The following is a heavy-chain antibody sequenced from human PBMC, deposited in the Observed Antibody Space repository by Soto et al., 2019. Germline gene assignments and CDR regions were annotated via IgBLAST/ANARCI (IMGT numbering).Heavy chain of an antibody. V-gene: IGHV4-39*01. CDR1: GGSISSSSYY. CDR2: IYYSRSA. D-gene: IGHD3-22*01. Sequence: PSETLSLTCTVSGGSISSSSYYWGWIRQPPGKGLEWIGSIYYSRSAYYNPSLKRRVTISVDTSENQFSLKLSSVTAADTAVYYCARRGVTMIVVAVPDAFDIWGQGTTVTVSS. CDR3: ARRGVTMIVVAVPDAFDI. J-gene: IGHJ3*02.